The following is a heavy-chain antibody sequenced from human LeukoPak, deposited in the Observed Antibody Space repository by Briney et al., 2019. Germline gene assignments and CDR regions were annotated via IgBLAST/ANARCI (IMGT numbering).Heavy chain of an antibody. V-gene: IGHV1-2*02. CDR3: ARMRGASIAASWYFDY. CDR2: INPNSGGT. CDR1: GYTFTGYY. D-gene: IGHD6-25*01. Sequence: ASVKVSCKASGYTFTGYYMHWVRQAPGQGLEWMGWINPNSGGTNYAQKFQGRVTMTRDTSISTAYMELSGLRSDDTALYYCARMRGASIAASWYFDYWGQGTLVTVSS. J-gene: IGHJ4*02.